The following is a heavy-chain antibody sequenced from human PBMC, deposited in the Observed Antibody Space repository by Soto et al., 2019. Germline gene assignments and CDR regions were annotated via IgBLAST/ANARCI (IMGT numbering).Heavy chain of an antibody. D-gene: IGHD2-8*01. V-gene: IGHV3-23*01. Sequence: EVQLLESGGGLVQPGGSLRLSCAASGLTFSSNGMSWVRQAPGKGLEWVSGISGSGGTTNYADSVKGRFTISRDNSKNTLYLPMYSLRVEDTAVYYCAKDHCTVGGQGTKVTFS. J-gene: IGHJ6*02. CDR1: GLTFSSNG. CDR2: ISGSGGTT. CDR3: AKDHCTV.